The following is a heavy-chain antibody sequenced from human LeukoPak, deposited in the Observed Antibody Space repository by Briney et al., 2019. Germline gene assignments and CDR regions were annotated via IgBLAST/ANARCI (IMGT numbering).Heavy chain of an antibody. V-gene: IGHV3-73*01. CDR2: IRSKANSYAT. D-gene: IGHD1-26*01. J-gene: IGHJ4*02. CDR1: GFTFSGSA. Sequence: GGSLRLSCAASGFTFSGSAMHWVRQASGKGLEWVSRIRSKANSYATAYAASVKGRFTISRDDSKNTAYLQMNSLKTEDTAVYYCTRQGVSRGSWVDYWGQGTLVTVSS. CDR3: TRQGVSRGSWVDY.